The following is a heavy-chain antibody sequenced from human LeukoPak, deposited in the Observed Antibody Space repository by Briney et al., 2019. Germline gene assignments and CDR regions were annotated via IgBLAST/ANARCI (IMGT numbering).Heavy chain of an antibody. CDR2: IYYSGGT. Sequence: SETLSLTCTVSGGSISSYYWSWIRQPPGKGLEWIGYIYYSGGTNYNPSLKSRVTISVDTSKNQFSLKLSSVTAADTAVYYCARGGGISHYYYYMDVWGKGTTVTISS. J-gene: IGHJ6*03. CDR1: GGSISSYY. CDR3: ARGGGISHYYYYMDV. D-gene: IGHD6-13*01. V-gene: IGHV4-59*01.